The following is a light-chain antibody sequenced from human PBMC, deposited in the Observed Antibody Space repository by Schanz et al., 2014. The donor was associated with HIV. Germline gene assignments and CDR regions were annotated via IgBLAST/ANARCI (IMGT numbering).Light chain of an antibody. CDR1: SSDVGSYDY. CDR2: NVN. Sequence: QSVLIQPPSVSGSPGQSVTISCTGTSSDVGSYDYVSWYQQHPGTVPKPMIYNVNTQPSRVPDRFSGSKSGNTASLTVSGLQAEDEADYYCSSYLVRNTVMFGGGTKLTVL. J-gene: IGLJ3*02. V-gene: IGLV2-8*01. CDR3: SSYLVRNTVM.